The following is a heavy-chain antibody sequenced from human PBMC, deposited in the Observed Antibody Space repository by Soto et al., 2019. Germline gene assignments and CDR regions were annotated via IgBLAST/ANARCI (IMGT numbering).Heavy chain of an antibody. V-gene: IGHV3-7*01. CDR3: ARVSVVPAAMCFDY. CDR2: IKQDGSEK. CDR1: GFTFSSYW. J-gene: IGHJ4*02. Sequence: GGSLRLSCAASGFTFSSYWMSWVRQAPGKGLEWVANIKQDGSEKYYVDSVKGRFTISRDNAKSSRYLQMNSLRAEDTAVYYCARVSVVPAAMCFDYWGQGTLVTVSS. D-gene: IGHD2-2*01.